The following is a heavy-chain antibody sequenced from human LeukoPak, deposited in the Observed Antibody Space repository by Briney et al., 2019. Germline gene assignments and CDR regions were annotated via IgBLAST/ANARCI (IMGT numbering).Heavy chain of an antibody. CDR2: IYTSGST. CDR3: ARGGNHGDHFYFAS. J-gene: IGHJ5*02. CDR1: GGSISSYY. Sequence: SETLSLTCTVSGGSISSYYWSWIRQPAGKGLEWIGRIYTSGSTNYNPSLKGRVTMSVDTSKNQFSLRLSSVTAADTAVYYCARGGNHGDHFYFASWGQGTLVTVSS. D-gene: IGHD4-17*01. V-gene: IGHV4-4*07.